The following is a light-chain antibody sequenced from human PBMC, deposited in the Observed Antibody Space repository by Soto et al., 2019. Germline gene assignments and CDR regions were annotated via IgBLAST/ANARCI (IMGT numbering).Light chain of an antibody. CDR1: SSDVGGYNY. Sequence: QSVLTQPRSVSGSPGQSVTISCTGTSSDVGGYNYVSWYQQHPGKAPKLMIYDVSKRPSWVPDRFSGSKSVNTASLTISGLQAEDEAHYYCCSYAGSYTLFVFGTGTKLTVL. V-gene: IGLV2-11*01. CDR2: DVS. J-gene: IGLJ1*01. CDR3: CSYAGSYTLFV.